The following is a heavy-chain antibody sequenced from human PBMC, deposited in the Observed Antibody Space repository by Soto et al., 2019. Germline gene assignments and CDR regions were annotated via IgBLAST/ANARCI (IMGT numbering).Heavy chain of an antibody. J-gene: IGHJ4*02. V-gene: IGHV4-59*01. CDR2: IYYSGST. Sequence: SETLSLTCTVSGVSISSYYWSWILQPPGKGLEWIGYIYYSGSTNYNPSLKSRVTISVDTSKNQFSLKLSSVTAADTAVYYCARGLRKEIVDPAFDDWGQGTLVTATS. D-gene: IGHD2-21*01. CDR3: ARGLRKEIVDPAFDD. CDR1: GVSISSYY.